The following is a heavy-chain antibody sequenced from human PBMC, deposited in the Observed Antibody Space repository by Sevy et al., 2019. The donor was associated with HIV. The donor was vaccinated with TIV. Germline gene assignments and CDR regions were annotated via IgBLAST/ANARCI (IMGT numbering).Heavy chain of an antibody. CDR3: TTGNDFWSGYYTYYFDY. CDR1: GFTFSNAW. J-gene: IGHJ4*02. Sequence: GGSLRLSCAASGFTFSNAWMSWVRQAPGKGLEWVGRIKSKTDGGTTDYAAPVKGRFTISRDDSKNTLYLQMNSLKTGDTGVYYCTTGNDFWSGYYTYYFDYGGQGTRVTVSS. D-gene: IGHD3-3*01. CDR2: IKSKTDGGTT. V-gene: IGHV3-15*01.